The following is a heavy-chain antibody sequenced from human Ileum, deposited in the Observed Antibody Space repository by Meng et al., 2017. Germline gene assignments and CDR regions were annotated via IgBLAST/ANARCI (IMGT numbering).Heavy chain of an antibody. CDR3: ARDHLRNTIDY. CDR2: IRPDGSDT. Sequence: GGSLRLSCAASGFNFSDYWMNWVRQAPGKGLEWVANIRPDGSDTYYLDSVRGRFTISRDNAKNSLYLQMNSLRADDSAVYYCARDHLRNTIDYWGQGTLVTVSS. CDR1: GFNFSDYW. V-gene: IGHV3-7*01. J-gene: IGHJ4*02. D-gene: IGHD1/OR15-1a*01.